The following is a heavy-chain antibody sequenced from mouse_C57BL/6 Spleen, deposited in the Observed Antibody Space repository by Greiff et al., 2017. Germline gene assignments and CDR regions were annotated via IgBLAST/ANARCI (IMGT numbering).Heavy chain of an antibody. D-gene: IGHD4-1*01. J-gene: IGHJ3*01. Sequence: EVMLVESGGDLVKPGGSLKLSCAASGFTFSSYGMSWVRQTPDKRLEWVATISSGGSYTYYPDSVKGRFTISRDNAKNTLYLQMSSLKAEDTAMYYCARHPSKLGWFGCWGQGTLVTVYA. CDR3: ARHPSKLGWFGC. CDR1: GFTFSSYG. V-gene: IGHV5-6*01. CDR2: ISSGGSYT.